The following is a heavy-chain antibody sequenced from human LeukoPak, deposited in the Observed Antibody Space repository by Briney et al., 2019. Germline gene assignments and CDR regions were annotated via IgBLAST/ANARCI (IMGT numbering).Heavy chain of an antibody. CDR2: INHSGST. CDR3: ARHGPVMATTRPLFDY. Sequence: SETLSLTCAVYGGSFSGYYWSWIRQPPGKGLEWIGEINHSGSTNYNPSLKSRVTISVDTSKNQFSLKLSSVTAADTAVYYCARHGPVMATTRPLFDYWSQGTLVTVSS. D-gene: IGHD5-12*01. CDR1: GGSFSGYY. V-gene: IGHV4-34*01. J-gene: IGHJ4*02.